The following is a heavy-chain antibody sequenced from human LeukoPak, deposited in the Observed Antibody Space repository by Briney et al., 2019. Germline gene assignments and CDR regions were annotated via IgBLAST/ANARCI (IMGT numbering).Heavy chain of an antibody. CDR2: ISWNSDSI. V-gene: IGHV3-9*01. J-gene: IGHJ4*02. CDR3: TKDKGIINGFYYFDS. CDR1: GFTFSSYS. D-gene: IGHD3-10*01. Sequence: GGSLRLSCAASGFTFSSYSMNWVRQAPGKGLEWVSSISWNSDSIAYADSVRGRFTISRDNAKTSLYLQMNSLRPGDTALYYCTKDKGIINGFYYFDSWGQGTLVAVSS.